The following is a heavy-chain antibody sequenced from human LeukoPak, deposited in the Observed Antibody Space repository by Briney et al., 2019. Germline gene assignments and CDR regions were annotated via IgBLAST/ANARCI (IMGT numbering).Heavy chain of an antibody. CDR1: GFILGNYA. Sequence: GRSLRLSCAASGFILGNYAMHWVRQAPGKGLEWVAVIWSDGSTKFYVDSVKGRFIISRDDLKNTLYLQMNSLRVEDTAVYYCAKGSGVERINESFYFAIFDYWGQGTPVAVSS. D-gene: IGHD3-3*01. J-gene: IGHJ4*02. CDR3: AKGSGVERINESFYFAIFDY. V-gene: IGHV3-33*06. CDR2: IWSDGSTK.